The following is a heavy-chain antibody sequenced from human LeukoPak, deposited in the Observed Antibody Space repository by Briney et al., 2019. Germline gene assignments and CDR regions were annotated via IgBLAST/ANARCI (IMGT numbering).Heavy chain of an antibody. CDR1: GGSLSGYY. J-gene: IGHJ4*02. D-gene: IGHD4-17*01. CDR3: AREGRYGDYEGY. CDR2: VYSSGST. V-gene: IGHV4-4*07. Sequence: PSETLSLTCSVSGGSLSGYYWSWIRQPAGKGLEWIGRVYSSGSTNYNPSLKSRVTMSVDTSKNQFSLKLTSVTAADTAVYYCAREGRYGDYEGYWGQGTLVTVSS.